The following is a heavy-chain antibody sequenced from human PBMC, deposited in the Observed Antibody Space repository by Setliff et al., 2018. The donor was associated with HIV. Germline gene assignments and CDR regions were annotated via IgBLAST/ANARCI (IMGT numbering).Heavy chain of an antibody. Sequence: SETLSLTCAVSGYSISSGYYWGWIRQPPGKGLEWIGSIYNSGSTYYNPSLKSRVTISVDTSKNQFSLKLSSVTAADTAVYYCAVLTHYYGSGSSGPTDYYYYMDVWGKGTTVTVSS. V-gene: IGHV4-38-2*01. CDR3: AVLTHYYGSGSSGPTDYYYYMDV. J-gene: IGHJ6*03. D-gene: IGHD3-10*01. CDR1: GYSISSGYY. CDR2: IYNSGST.